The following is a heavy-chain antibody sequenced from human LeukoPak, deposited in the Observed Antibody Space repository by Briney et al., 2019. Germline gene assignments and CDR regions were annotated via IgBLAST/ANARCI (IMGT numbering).Heavy chain of an antibody. V-gene: IGHV3-48*04. J-gene: IGHJ4*02. Sequence: GGSLRLSCAASEFSFSAYAMNWVRQAPGKGLEWISYISRSSTTMYYADSVEGRFTISRDNTKNSLYLQMSSLRAEDTAVYYCARPTYGDYEPFFDYWGQGTLVTVSS. D-gene: IGHD4-17*01. CDR1: EFSFSAYA. CDR3: ARPTYGDYEPFFDY. CDR2: ISRSSTTM.